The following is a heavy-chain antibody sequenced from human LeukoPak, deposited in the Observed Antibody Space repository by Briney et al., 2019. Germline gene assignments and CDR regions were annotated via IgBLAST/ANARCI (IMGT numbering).Heavy chain of an antibody. V-gene: IGHV3-7*01. CDR1: GFTFSSYW. Sequence: PGGSLRLSCAASGFTFSSYWMTWVRQAPGKGLEWVANIEHNGGELNYVDSVEDRFTISRDNAKNSLYLHMTGLRAEDTAVYYCARELRTFDSWGQGTLVTVSS. D-gene: IGHD3-16*01. CDR2: IEHNGGEL. CDR3: ARELRTFDS. J-gene: IGHJ4*02.